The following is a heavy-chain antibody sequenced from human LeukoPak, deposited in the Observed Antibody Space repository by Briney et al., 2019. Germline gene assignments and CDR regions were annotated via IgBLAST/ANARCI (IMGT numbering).Heavy chain of an antibody. CDR2: ISGGGGNT. D-gene: IGHD1-1*01. V-gene: IGHV3-23*01. J-gene: IGHJ4*02. CDR3: ATPTAGTWHFDY. Sequence: GGSLRLSCAASGFTFSSFAMSWVRQPPGKGLEWVSAISGGGGNTYHADSVKGRFTISRDNAKNSLYLQMNSLRAEDTAVYYCATPTAGTWHFDYWGQGTLVTVSS. CDR1: GFTFSSFA.